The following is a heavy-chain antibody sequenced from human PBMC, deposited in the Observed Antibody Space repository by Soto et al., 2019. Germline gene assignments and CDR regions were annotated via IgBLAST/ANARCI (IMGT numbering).Heavy chain of an antibody. CDR1: GDSISKSGHY. V-gene: IGHV4-39*02. J-gene: IGHJ5*02. CDR3: PRLLTPYDTPGPSWFGP. D-gene: IGHD3-9*01. CDR2: IDYRGST. Sequence: SETLSLTCTVSGDSISKSGHYCGWIRQPPGKALEWIGGIDYRGSTLYNPSLRSRITMSIDTSKKFFSLKLTSVSASDTALYYCPRLLTPYDTPGPSWFGPWGQGTLVTVPS.